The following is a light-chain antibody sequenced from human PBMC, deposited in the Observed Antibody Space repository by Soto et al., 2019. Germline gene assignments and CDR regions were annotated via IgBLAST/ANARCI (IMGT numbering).Light chain of an antibody. V-gene: IGKV1-17*01. CDR3: LQHNSYPWT. CDR1: QGIRNX. Sequence: DIQMTQSPSSLSASVGDRVTITCRASQGIRNXXXWYXQRQGKAPKRLIYAASSLQIGVPSRFSGSGSGTEFTLTISSLQPEDFATYYCLQHNSYPWTFGQGTKVEIK. J-gene: IGKJ1*01. CDR2: AAS.